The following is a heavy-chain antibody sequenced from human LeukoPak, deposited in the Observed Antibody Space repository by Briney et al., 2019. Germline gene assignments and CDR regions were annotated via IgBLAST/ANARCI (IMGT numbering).Heavy chain of an antibody. CDR2: ISYDGSNK. J-gene: IGHJ4*02. D-gene: IGHD6-13*01. CDR1: GFTYSSYD. V-gene: IGHV3-30*18. Sequence: GGSVTLFCAASGFTYSSYDMQWLRQARGKGLGGEAVISYDGSNKYYADPVKGRFTISRDNSKNTLYLQMNSLRAEDTAVYYCAKLGIAATRDYWGQGTLVTVSS. CDR3: AKLGIAATRDY.